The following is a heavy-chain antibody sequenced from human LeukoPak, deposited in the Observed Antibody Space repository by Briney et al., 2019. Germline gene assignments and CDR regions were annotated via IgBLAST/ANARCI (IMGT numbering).Heavy chain of an antibody. V-gene: IGHV1-46*02. CDR2: INPSGGST. Sequence: ASVKVSCKASGYTFNSYYMHWVRQAPGQGLEWMGIINPSGGSTSYAQKFQGRVTMTRDMSTSTVYMELSSLRSEDTAVYYCARDSGYSGYDFTFDYWGQGTLVTVSS. D-gene: IGHD5-12*01. CDR1: GYTFNSYY. CDR3: ARDSGYSGYDFTFDY. J-gene: IGHJ4*02.